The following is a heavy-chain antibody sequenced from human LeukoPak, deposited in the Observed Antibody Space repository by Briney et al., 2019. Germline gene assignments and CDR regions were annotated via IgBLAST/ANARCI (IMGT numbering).Heavy chain of an antibody. CDR2: IYYSGST. Sequence: SETLSLTCTVSGGSISSSSYYWGWIRQPLGKGLEWIGSIYYSGSTYYNPSLKSRVTISVDTSKNQFSLKLSSVTAADTAVYYCARLKRYCSGGSCYYYFDYWGQGTLVTVSS. CDR3: ARLKRYCSGGSCYYYFDY. J-gene: IGHJ4*02. D-gene: IGHD2-15*01. V-gene: IGHV4-39*01. CDR1: GGSISSSSYY.